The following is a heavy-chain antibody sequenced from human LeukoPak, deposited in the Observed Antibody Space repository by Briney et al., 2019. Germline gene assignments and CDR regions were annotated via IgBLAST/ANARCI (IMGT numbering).Heavy chain of an antibody. CDR3: STDLREGFDY. CDR1: GFTFSNAW. V-gene: IGHV3-15*01. CDR2: IKSKTDGGTT. Sequence: GGSLRLSCAASGFTFSNAWMSWVRRAPGKGLEWVGRIKSKTDGGTTDYAAPVKGRFTISRDDPKNTLYLQMNSLKTEDTAVYYCSTDLREGFDYWGQGTLVTVSS. J-gene: IGHJ4*02.